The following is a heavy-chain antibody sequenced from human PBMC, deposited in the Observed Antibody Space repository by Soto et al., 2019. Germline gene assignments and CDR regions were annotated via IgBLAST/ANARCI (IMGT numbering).Heavy chain of an antibody. J-gene: IGHJ6*02. CDR2: IWYDGSNK. CDR1: GFTFSSYG. D-gene: IGHD6-6*01. V-gene: IGHV3-33*01. CDR3: ARGRIEYSSSYYYYGMDV. Sequence: QVQLVESGGGVVQPGRSLRLSCAASGFTFSSYGMHWVRQAPGKGLEWVAAIWYDGSNKYYADSVKGRFTISRDNSKNTLYLEMNRLRAEDTAVYYCARGRIEYSSSYYYYGMDVCGQGTTVTVSS.